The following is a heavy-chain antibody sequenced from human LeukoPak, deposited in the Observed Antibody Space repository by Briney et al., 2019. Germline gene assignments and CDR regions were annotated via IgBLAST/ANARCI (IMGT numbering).Heavy chain of an antibody. Sequence: ASVKVSCKASGYTFTSYGISWVRQAPGQGLEWMGWISAYNGNTNYAQKLQGRVTMTTDTSTSTAYMELRSLRSDDTAVYYCARDNVPPDFWSGYYDYYYYYMDVWGKGTTVTVSS. J-gene: IGHJ6*03. V-gene: IGHV1-18*01. D-gene: IGHD3-3*01. CDR1: GYTFTSYG. CDR2: ISAYNGNT. CDR3: ARDNVPPDFWSGYYDYYYYYMDV.